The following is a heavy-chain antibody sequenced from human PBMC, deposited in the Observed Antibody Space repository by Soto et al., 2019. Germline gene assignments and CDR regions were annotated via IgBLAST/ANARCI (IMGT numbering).Heavy chain of an antibody. J-gene: IGHJ6*02. CDR3: AREDCGSTSCYMRYYYYYYGMDV. V-gene: IGHV3-30-3*01. CDR1: GFTFSSYA. Sequence: GGSLRLSCAASGFTFSSYAMHWVRQAPGKGLEWVAVISYDGSNKYYADSVKGRFTISRDNSKNTLYLQMNSLRAEDTAVHYCAREDCGSTSCYMRYYYYYYGMDVWGQGTTVTVSS. D-gene: IGHD2-2*02. CDR2: ISYDGSNK.